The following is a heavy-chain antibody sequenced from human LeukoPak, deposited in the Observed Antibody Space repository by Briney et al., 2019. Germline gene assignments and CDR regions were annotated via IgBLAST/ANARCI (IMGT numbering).Heavy chain of an antibody. CDR2: ISYDGSNT. Sequence: WRSLRLSCAASGFTFSSYAMHCVRQAPAMGLEWVAVISYDGSNTYYADSVKGRFTVSRDNSKNTLYLQMNSLRAEDTAVYYCARDTAAFDIWGQGTMVTVSS. J-gene: IGHJ3*02. V-gene: IGHV3-30*04. CDR3: ARDTAAFDI. CDR1: GFTFSSYA.